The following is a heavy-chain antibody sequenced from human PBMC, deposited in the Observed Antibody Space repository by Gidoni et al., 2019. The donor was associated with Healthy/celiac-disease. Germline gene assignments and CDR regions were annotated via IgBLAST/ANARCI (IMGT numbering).Heavy chain of an antibody. V-gene: IGHV1-46*01. CDR3: ARGGGSDGDPRVYYDY. CDR1: GYTFPSYS. D-gene: IGHD4-17*01. Sequence: QVQLVQSGAEVKKPGASVKVSCKASGYTFPSYSMHCVRQAPGQGLELRGIIKPSSGSTSYAQKFQGRVTMTRDTSTSTVYMELSSLRSGDTAVYYGARGGGSDGDPRVYYDYWGQGTLVTVSS. CDR2: IKPSSGST. J-gene: IGHJ4*02.